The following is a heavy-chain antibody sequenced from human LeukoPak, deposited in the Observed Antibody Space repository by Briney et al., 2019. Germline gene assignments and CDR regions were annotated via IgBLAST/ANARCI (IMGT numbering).Heavy chain of an antibody. D-gene: IGHD3-10*01. Sequence: GGSLRLSCAASGFTVSSNYMSWVRQAPGKGLEWVSVIYSGGSTYYADSVKGRFTISRDNSKNTLYLQMNSLRAEDTAVYYCAREDGDGSGSYYDDAFDIWGQGTMVTVSS. CDR2: IYSGGST. CDR3: AREDGDGSGSYYDDAFDI. V-gene: IGHV3-66*01. CDR1: GFTVSSNY. J-gene: IGHJ3*02.